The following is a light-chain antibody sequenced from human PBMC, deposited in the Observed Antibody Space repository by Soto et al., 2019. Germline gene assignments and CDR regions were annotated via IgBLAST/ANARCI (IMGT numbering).Light chain of an antibody. V-gene: IGKV1-5*03. CDR3: QQYASYSSLT. CDR1: QSVSTW. Sequence: DIPMTQSPSILSASVGDRVTITCRASQSVSTWVAWYQQKPGKAPKLLIFKASILQGGVPSRFSGGGSGAEFTLTISSLQPDDFATYYCQQYASYSSLTFGGGTKVEIK. CDR2: KAS. J-gene: IGKJ4*01.